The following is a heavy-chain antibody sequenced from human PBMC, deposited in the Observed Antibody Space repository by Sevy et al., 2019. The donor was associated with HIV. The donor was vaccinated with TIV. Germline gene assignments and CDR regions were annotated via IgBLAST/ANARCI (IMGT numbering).Heavy chain of an antibody. Sequence: GGSLRLSCAASGFTFSKYSMSWIRQTPGKGLEWVSTFSFGCGKINYADSVKSRFTISRDDSRNTFYLQMNSLRAEDTAMYYCAREGCTKPHDYWGQGTVVTVSS. CDR2: FSFGCGKI. J-gene: IGHJ4*02. CDR1: GFTFSKYS. CDR3: AREGCTKPHDY. D-gene: IGHD2-8*01. V-gene: IGHV3-21*04.